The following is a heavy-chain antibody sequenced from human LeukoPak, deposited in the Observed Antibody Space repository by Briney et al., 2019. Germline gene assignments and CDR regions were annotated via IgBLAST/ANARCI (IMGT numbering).Heavy chain of an antibody. CDR1: GFTFSSYW. D-gene: IGHD2-21*01. CDR3: ARVGYSGGDCYPLFDY. V-gene: IGHV3-7*01. Sequence: GGSLRLSCAASGFTFSSYWMSWVRQAPGKGLEWVANIKQDGSEKYYVDSVKGRFTISRDNAKNSLYLQMNSLRAEDTAVYYCARVGYSGGDCYPLFDYWGQGTLVIVSS. CDR2: IKQDGSEK. J-gene: IGHJ4*02.